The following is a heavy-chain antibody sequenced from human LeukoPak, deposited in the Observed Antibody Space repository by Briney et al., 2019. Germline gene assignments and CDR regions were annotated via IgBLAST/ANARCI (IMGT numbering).Heavy chain of an antibody. CDR1: GGTFNNYA. Sequence: ASVKVSCKASGGTFNNYAISWVRQATGQGLEWMGWMNPNSGNTGYAQKFQGRVTITRNTSISTAYMELSSLRSEDTAVYYCARGISSPDVYWGQGTLVTVSS. V-gene: IGHV1-8*03. CDR3: ARGISSPDVY. CDR2: MNPNSGNT. J-gene: IGHJ4*02. D-gene: IGHD6-13*01.